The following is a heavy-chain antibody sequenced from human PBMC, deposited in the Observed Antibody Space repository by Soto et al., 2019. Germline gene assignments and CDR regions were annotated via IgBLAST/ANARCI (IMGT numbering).Heavy chain of an antibody. J-gene: IGHJ4*02. D-gene: IGHD3-3*01. CDR3: ARYDFWSGWNDY. Sequence: QVQLVESGGGLDKPGGSLRLSCAASEFIFNDYYMSWIRQAPGKGLEWVSYISTTGSTISYADSVTGRFTISRDNAKNSLYLQMNSLTAEDTAVYYCARYDFWSGWNDYWGQGTLVTVSS. CDR2: ISTTGSTI. CDR1: EFIFNDYY. V-gene: IGHV3-11*01.